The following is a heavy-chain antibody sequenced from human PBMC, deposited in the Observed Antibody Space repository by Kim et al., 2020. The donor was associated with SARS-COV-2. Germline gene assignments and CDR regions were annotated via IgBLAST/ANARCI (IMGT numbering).Heavy chain of an antibody. CDR1: GDSVSSNSAA. V-gene: IGHV6-1*01. J-gene: IGHJ3*02. Sequence: TLSLTCAISGDSVSSNSAAWNWIRQSPSRGLEWLGRTYYRSKWYNDYAVSVKSRINISPDTSKNQFSLQLSSVTPEDTAVYYCARNRRAVDAFDIWGLGTMVTVSS. CDR2: TYYRSKWYN. D-gene: IGHD3-16*02. CDR3: ARNRRAVDAFDI.